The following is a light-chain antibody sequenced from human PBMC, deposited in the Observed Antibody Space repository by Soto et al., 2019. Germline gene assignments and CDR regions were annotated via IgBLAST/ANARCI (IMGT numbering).Light chain of an antibody. V-gene: IGKV3-15*01. J-gene: IGKJ1*01. CDR2: GAS. CDR1: QSIRSN. CDR3: QQHNNGWT. Sequence: EMVMTQSPATLSVSPGERATLSCRASQSIRSNLAWYQQKPGQAPRLLIYGASTRATGIPARFSGSGSGTEFTLTISSLQSEDFAVYYCQQHNNGWTFGQGTKVEIK.